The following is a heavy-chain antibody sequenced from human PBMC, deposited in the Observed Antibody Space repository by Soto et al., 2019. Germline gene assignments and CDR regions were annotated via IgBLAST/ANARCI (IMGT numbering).Heavy chain of an antibody. CDR3: ARRERFWSGYFYYYGMDV. D-gene: IGHD3-3*02. CDR2: MSYDGSDK. Sequence: QVQLVESGGGVVQPGRSLRLSCAASGFTFSSYAMHWVRQAPGKGLEWVAFMSYDGSDKYYADSVKGRFTISRDNSKNTLHLQMNSLRAEDTAVYYCARRERFWSGYFYYYGMDVWGQGTTVTVSS. V-gene: IGHV3-30-3*01. CDR1: GFTFSSYA. J-gene: IGHJ6*02.